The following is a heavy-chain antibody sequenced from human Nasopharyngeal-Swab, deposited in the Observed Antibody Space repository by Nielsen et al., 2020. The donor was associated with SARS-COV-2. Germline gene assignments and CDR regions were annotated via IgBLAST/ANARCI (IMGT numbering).Heavy chain of an antibody. CDR2: IHTDGRIT. D-gene: IGHD1-26*01. V-gene: IGHV3-74*01. J-gene: IGHJ5*02. Sequence: WIRQPPGKGLVWVSRIHTDGRITTYADSVKGRFTISRDNVKNTLYLQMNSLRVDDTAVYFCARATVGPSHFGPWGQGTLVTVSS. CDR3: ARATVGPSHFGP.